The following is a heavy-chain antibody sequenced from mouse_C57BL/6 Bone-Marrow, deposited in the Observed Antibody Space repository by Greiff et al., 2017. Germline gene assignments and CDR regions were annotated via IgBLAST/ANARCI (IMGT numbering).Heavy chain of an antibody. D-gene: IGHD2-3*01. J-gene: IGHJ4*01. CDR2: ISYSGST. CDR1: GYSITSDY. Sequence: VQLQQSGPGLAKPSQTLSLTCSVTGYSITSDYWNWIRKFPGNKLEYMGYISYSGSTYYNPSLTSRISITRDTSQNQYYLQLNSVTTDYTATYYCARSCDGYYLYYAMDYWGQGTSVTVSS. CDR3: ARSCDGYYLYYAMDY. V-gene: IGHV3-8*01.